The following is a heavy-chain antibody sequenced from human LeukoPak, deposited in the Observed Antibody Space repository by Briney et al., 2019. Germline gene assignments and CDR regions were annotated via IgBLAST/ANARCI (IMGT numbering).Heavy chain of an antibody. CDR3: ARDRVLYDYDSSGFYQGAFDF. CDR1: GYTFTSYY. D-gene: IGHD3-22*01. J-gene: IGHJ3*01. CDR2: INPGGGST. Sequence: ASVKVSCKASGYTFTSYYMHWVRQAPGQGLEWMGVINPGGGSTSYAQKFQGRVTMTRNTSTSTVYMELSSLRFEDTAVYYCARDRVLYDYDSSGFYQGAFDFWGQGTMVTVSS. V-gene: IGHV1-46*01.